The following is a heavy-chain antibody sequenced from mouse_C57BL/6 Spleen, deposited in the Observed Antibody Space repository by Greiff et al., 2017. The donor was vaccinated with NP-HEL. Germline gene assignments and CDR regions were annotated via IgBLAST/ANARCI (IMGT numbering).Heavy chain of an antibody. CDR3: ARHEDLGFDY. Sequence: DVQLVESGGDLVKPGGSLKLSCAASGFTFSSYGMSWVRQTPDKRLEWVATISSGGSYTYYPDSVKGRFTISRDNAKNTLYLQMSSLKSEDTAMYYCARHEDLGFDYWGQGTTLTVSS. CDR1: GFTFSSYG. CDR2: ISSGGSYT. J-gene: IGHJ2*01. V-gene: IGHV5-6*01. D-gene: IGHD4-1*01.